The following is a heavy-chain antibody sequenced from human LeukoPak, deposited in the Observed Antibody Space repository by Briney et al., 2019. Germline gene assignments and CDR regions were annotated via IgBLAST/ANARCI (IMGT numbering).Heavy chain of an antibody. V-gene: IGHV3-23*01. CDR2: ISNSGGRT. D-gene: IGHD5-12*01. CDR3: AKSYNGYESKPDY. CDR1: GFTFSSYA. J-gene: IGHJ4*02. Sequence: GGSLRLSCAATGFTFSSYAMSWVRQAPGKGLEWVSSISNSGGRTFYTDSVKGRFTISRDNSKITLYLQMNSLRAEDTAVYYCAKSYNGYESKPDYWGQGTLVTVSS.